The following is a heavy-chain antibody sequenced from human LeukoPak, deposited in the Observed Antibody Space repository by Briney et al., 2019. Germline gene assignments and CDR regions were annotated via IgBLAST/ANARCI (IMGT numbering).Heavy chain of an antibody. CDR2: IGGSGGST. D-gene: IGHD4-17*01. V-gene: IGHV3-23*01. J-gene: IGHJ5*02. Sequence: GGSLRLSCAASGFTFSSYAMSWVRQAPGKGLEWVSAIGGSGGSTYYADSVKGRFTISRDNSKNTLYLQMNSLRAEDTAVYYCSRGGYGDYNNWFDPWGQGTLVIVSS. CDR1: GFTFSSYA. CDR3: SRGGYGDYNNWFDP.